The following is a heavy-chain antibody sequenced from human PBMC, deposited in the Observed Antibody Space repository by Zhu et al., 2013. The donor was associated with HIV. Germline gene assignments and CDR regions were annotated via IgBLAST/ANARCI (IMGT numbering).Heavy chain of an antibody. CDR3: ARDPARRGDSSGYYDY. CDR2: INPSGGST. V-gene: IGHV1-46*01. Sequence: VQLVQSGAEVKKPGASVKVSCKASGYTFTSYYMHWVRQAPGQGLEWMGIINPSGGSTSYAQKFQGRVTMTRDTSTSTVYMELSSLRSEDTAVYYCARDPARRGDSSGYYDYWGQGTLVTVSS. J-gene: IGHJ4*02. CDR1: GYTFTSYY. D-gene: IGHD3-22*01.